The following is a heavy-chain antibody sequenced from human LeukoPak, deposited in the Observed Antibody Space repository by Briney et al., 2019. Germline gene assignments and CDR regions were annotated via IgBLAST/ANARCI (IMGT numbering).Heavy chain of an antibody. Sequence: ASVKVSCKASGYTFTSYAMHWVRQAPGQRLEWMGWISAYNGNTNYAQKLQGRVTMTTDTSTSTAYMELRSLRSDDTAVYYCARAGIMIVVADAFDIWGQGTMVTVSS. CDR3: ARAGIMIVVADAFDI. J-gene: IGHJ3*02. CDR1: GYTFTSYA. V-gene: IGHV1-18*01. D-gene: IGHD3-22*01. CDR2: ISAYNGNT.